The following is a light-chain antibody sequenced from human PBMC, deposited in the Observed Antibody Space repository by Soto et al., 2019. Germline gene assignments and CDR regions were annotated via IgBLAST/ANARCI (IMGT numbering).Light chain of an antibody. CDR2: EVS. Sequence: QSVLTQPPSVSGSPGQSVTISCTGTSSDVGSYNRVSWYQQPPGTAPKVMIYEVSNRPSGVPDRFSGSKSGNTASLTISGLQAEDEADYYCSLYTSGSTYVFGTGTKVTVL. V-gene: IGLV2-18*01. J-gene: IGLJ1*01. CDR1: SSDVGSYNR. CDR3: SLYTSGSTYV.